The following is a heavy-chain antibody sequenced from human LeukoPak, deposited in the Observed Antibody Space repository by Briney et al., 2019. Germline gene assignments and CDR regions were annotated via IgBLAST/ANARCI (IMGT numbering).Heavy chain of an antibody. CDR1: EFTFSSYS. Sequence: GGSLRLSCAASEFTFSSYSMNWVRQAPGKGLEWVSYITNSGNSKSYADSVKGRFTISRDNAENTVHLQMNSLRAEDTAVYYCVRGWTTANPAPHWGQGTLVTVSS. CDR2: ITNSGNSK. V-gene: IGHV3-21*05. J-gene: IGHJ4*02. D-gene: IGHD4-17*01. CDR3: VRGWTTANPAPH.